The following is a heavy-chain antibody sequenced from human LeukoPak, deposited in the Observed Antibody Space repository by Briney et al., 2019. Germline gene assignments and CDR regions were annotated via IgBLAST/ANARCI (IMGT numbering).Heavy chain of an antibody. CDR2: ISGSSSNT. Sequence: GGSLRLSCAASGLTFSNFAMNWVRQAPGKGLEWVSAISGSSSNTYHSDSVKGRVTISRDNSKNTLYLQMNSLSAEDTAVYYCAKAPQYYYDSNGYYDNWGQGTLVTVSS. J-gene: IGHJ4*02. V-gene: IGHV3-23*01. CDR1: GLTFSNFA. D-gene: IGHD3-22*01. CDR3: AKAPQYYYDSNGYYDN.